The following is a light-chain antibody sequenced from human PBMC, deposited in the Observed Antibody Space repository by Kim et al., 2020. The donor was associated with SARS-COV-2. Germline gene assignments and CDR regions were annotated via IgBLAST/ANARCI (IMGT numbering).Light chain of an antibody. V-gene: IGKV3-15*01. Sequence: EIVMTQSPATLSVSPGERATLSCRASQSVSSNLAWYQQKPGQAPRLLIYGASTRANGIPARFSGSESGTEFTLTISSLQSEDFAVYYCQQYDNWTPVTFGQGTRLEIK. CDR2: GAS. CDR1: QSVSSN. J-gene: IGKJ5*01. CDR3: QQYDNWTPVT.